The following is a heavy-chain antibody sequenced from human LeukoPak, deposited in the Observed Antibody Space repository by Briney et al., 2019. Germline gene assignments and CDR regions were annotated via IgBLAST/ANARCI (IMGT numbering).Heavy chain of an antibody. D-gene: IGHD3-22*01. J-gene: IGHJ4*02. Sequence: GASVKVSCKVSGYTFTAYYIHWVRQAPGQGLEWMGRINPNSGGTNYAQKFQGRVAMTRDTSISTAYMELSRLRSDDTAVYYCARFYDSSGYHNNWGQGTLVTVSS. CDR1: GYTFTAYY. V-gene: IGHV1-2*06. CDR2: INPNSGGT. CDR3: ARFYDSSGYHNN.